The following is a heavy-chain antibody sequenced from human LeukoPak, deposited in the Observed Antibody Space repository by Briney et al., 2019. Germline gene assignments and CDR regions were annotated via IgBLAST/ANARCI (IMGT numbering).Heavy chain of an antibody. J-gene: IGHJ6*02. D-gene: IGHD3-22*01. Sequence: SETLSLTCTVSGGSISRGGHYWRWIRQHPGKGLEWIGYIYYCGSTYYHPSLKSRFTISVDTSKNQFSLNLSSVTAADTGVYYCARDSKRYYDSSGYFYYYGMDVWGQGTTVTVSS. CDR1: GGSISRGGHY. CDR2: IYYCGST. CDR3: ARDSKRYYDSSGYFYYYGMDV. V-gene: IGHV4-31*03.